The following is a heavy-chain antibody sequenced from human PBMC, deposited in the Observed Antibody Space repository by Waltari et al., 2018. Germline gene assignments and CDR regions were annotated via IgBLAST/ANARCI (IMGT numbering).Heavy chain of an antibody. CDR2: IIPVLGTT. J-gene: IGHJ4*02. Sequence: QVQLVQSGAAVQKPGSSVKVSCKASVATFSSYLITWVRQAPEQGLGWMGGIIPVLGTTNYAQKFQGRVTISTDVSTTTAYIDLSRLRSDDTAVYYCARGWLEVGPFDYWGQGTLVTVSS. CDR3: ARGWLEVGPFDY. CDR1: VATFSSYL. V-gene: IGHV1-69*16. D-gene: IGHD2-2*01.